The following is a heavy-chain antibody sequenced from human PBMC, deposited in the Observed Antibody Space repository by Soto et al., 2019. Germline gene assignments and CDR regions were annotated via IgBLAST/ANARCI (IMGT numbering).Heavy chain of an antibody. CDR1: GDSISNNKW. CDR2: MHHSGSV. CDR3: ARGFPTVVTVDY. D-gene: IGHD4-17*01. J-gene: IGHJ4*02. Sequence: PSETLSLTCSVSGDSISNNKWWSWVRQPPGKGLEWIGEMHHSGSVHYNASLKSRVTISVDTSKNQFSLKLSSVTAADTAVYYCARGFPTVVTVDYWGQGTLVTVSS. V-gene: IGHV4-4*02.